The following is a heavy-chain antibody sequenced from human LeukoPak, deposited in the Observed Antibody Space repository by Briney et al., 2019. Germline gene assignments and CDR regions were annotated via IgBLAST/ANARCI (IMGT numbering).Heavy chain of an antibody. V-gene: IGHV1-69*01. CDR1: RGTFSSYA. CDR3: ARSTTPVRGYRPRFDY. CDR2: IIPIFGTA. Sequence: SVKVSCKASRGTFSSYALSWVRQAPGQGLEWMGGIIPIFGTANYAQKFQGRVTITADESTSIAYMELSGLRSEDTAVYYCARSTTPVRGYRPRFDYWGQGTLFTVSS. J-gene: IGHJ4*02. D-gene: IGHD5-18*01.